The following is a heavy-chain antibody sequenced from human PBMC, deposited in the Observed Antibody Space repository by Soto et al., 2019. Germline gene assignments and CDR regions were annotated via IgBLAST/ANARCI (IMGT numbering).Heavy chain of an antibody. J-gene: IGHJ4*02. Sequence: QVQLQESGPGLVKPSQNLSLTCTVSGDSFSSGDYKWSWIRQPPGKGLEWIGYTYYSGYTYNNPSLKSRLTMSVDTSQNQFSLKLSSVTAADTAVYYCARSGAYVAFDYWGQGTLVTVS. CDR2: TYYSGYT. V-gene: IGHV4-30-4*01. CDR3: ARSGAYVAFDY. D-gene: IGHD4-17*01. CDR1: GDSFSSGDYK.